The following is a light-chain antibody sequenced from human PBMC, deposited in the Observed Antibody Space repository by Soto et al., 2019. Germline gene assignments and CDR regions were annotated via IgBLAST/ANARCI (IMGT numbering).Light chain of an antibody. Sequence: DIQMTQSPSSLSASVGDRVTITCRASQSISNYLNWYQQKPGKAPKLLIYAASSLQSGVPSRFSVSGSGTDFALTISSLRPEDFATYYCQQSYSTPQELTFGGGTKVEI. CDR3: QQSYSTPQELT. J-gene: IGKJ4*01. CDR2: AAS. CDR1: QSISNY. V-gene: IGKV1-39*01.